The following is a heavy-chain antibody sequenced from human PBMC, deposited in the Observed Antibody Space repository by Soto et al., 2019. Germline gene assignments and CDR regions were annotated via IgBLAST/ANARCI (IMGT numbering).Heavy chain of an antibody. D-gene: IGHD2-21*02. CDR3: AKDGLAYCGGDCPYYYGMDV. CDR2: ISGSGGST. Sequence: HPGGSLRLSCAASGFTFSSYAMSWVRQAPGKGLEWVSAISGSGGSTYYADSVKGRFTISRDNSKNTLYLQMNSLRAEDTAVYYCAKDGLAYCGGDCPYYYGMDVWGQGTTVTVSS. J-gene: IGHJ6*02. CDR1: GFTFSSYA. V-gene: IGHV3-23*01.